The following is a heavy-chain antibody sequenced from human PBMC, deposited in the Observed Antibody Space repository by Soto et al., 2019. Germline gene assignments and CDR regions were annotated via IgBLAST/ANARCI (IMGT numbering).Heavy chain of an antibody. D-gene: IGHD6-13*01. Sequence: GGSLRLSCAASGFTFSSYAMSWVRQAPGKGLEWVSAISGSGGSTYYADSVKGRFTISRDNSKNTLYLQMNSLRAEDTAVYYCAKDLSSSWYIDSYYFDYWGQGTLVTVSS. CDR3: AKDLSSSWYIDSYYFDY. CDR2: ISGSGGST. V-gene: IGHV3-23*01. CDR1: GFTFSSYA. J-gene: IGHJ4*02.